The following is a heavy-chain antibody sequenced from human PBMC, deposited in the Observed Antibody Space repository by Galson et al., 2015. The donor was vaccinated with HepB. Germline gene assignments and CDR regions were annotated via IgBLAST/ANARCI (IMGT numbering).Heavy chain of an antibody. CDR1: GYTFTGYY. D-gene: IGHD1-1*01. CDR3: ARGGTTGTGEDYFDY. CDR2: INPNSGGT. Sequence: SVKVSCKASGYTFTGYYMHWVRQAPGQGLEWMGWINPNSGGTNYAQKFQGWGTMTRDTSISTAYMELSRLRSDDTAVYYCARGGTTGTGEDYFDYWGQGTLVTVSS. J-gene: IGHJ4*02. V-gene: IGHV1-2*04.